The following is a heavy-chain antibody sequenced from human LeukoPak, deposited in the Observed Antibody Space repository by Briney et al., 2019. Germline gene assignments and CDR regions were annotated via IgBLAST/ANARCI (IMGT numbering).Heavy chain of an antibody. D-gene: IGHD2-2*01. CDR2: INPGGGGT. CDR1: GYTFTSLY. Sequence: ASVKVSCKASGYTFTSLYMHWVRQAPGQGLEWMGVINPGGGGTSYVQKFQGRVTMTRDASISTAYMELSRLRSDDTAVYYCARDSSYRTDNWFDPWGQGTLVTVSS. V-gene: IGHV1-46*01. J-gene: IGHJ5*02. CDR3: ARDSSYRTDNWFDP.